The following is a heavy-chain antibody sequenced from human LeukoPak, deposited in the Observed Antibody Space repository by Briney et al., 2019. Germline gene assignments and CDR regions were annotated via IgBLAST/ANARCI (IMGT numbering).Heavy chain of an antibody. V-gene: IGHV1-69*13. D-gene: IGHD2-2*01. Sequence: SVKVSCKASGGTFSSYAISWVRQAPGQGLEWMGGIIPIFGTANYAQKFQGRVTITADESTSTAYMELSSLRSEDTAVYYCARDIVVVPAAGATHWFDPWGQGTLITVSS. CDR2: IIPIFGTA. CDR3: ARDIVVVPAAGATHWFDP. J-gene: IGHJ5*02. CDR1: GGTFSSYA.